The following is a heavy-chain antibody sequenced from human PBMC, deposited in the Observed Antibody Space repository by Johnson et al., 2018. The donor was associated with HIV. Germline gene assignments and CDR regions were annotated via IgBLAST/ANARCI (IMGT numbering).Heavy chain of an antibody. Sequence: VQLVDSGGGVVQPGGSLRLSCAASGFTFSSYAMSWVRQAPGKGLEWVSAISRIGGSTYYADSVKGRFTISRDNSKNTLYLQMNSLRAEDTAVYYCAKSSRVATTFDAFDIWGQGTMVTVSS. D-gene: IGHD2-15*01. J-gene: IGHJ3*02. CDR3: AKSSRVATTFDAFDI. V-gene: IGHV3-23*04. CDR1: GFTFSSYA. CDR2: ISRIGGST.